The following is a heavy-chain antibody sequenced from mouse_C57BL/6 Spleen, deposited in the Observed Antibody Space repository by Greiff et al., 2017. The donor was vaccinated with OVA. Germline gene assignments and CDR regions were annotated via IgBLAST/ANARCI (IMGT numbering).Heavy chain of an antibody. CDR1: GFTFSSYT. V-gene: IGHV5-9*01. J-gene: IGHJ4*01. D-gene: IGHD3-2*02. Sequence: EVQGVESGGGLVKPGGSLKLSCAASGFTFSSYTMSWVRQTPEKRLEWVATISGGGGNTYYPDSVKGRFTISRDNAKNTLYLQMSSLRSEDTALYYCAGPGHGAMDYWGQGTSVTVSS. CDR3: AGPGHGAMDY. CDR2: ISGGGGNT.